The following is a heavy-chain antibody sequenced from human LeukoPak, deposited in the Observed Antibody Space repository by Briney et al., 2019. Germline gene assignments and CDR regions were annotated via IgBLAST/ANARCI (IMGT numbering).Heavy chain of an antibody. CDR1: GFTVSSNY. CDR2: VNRDGSST. J-gene: IGHJ4*02. Sequence: PGGSLRLSCAASGFTVSSNYMNWVRQAPGKGLVWVSRVNRDGSSTSYADSVKGRFTISRDNAKNTLSLQMNSLRAEDTAVYYCARDRSISAAGDTYWGQGTLVTVSS. CDR3: ARDRSISAAGDTY. V-gene: IGHV3-74*01. D-gene: IGHD6-13*01.